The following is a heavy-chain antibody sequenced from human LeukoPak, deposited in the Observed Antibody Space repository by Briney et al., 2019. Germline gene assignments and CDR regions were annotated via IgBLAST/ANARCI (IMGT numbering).Heavy chain of an antibody. CDR1: GGSVSSGSYY. CDR2: IYYSGGT. CDR3: AGGPITAQDPGYFQH. V-gene: IGHV4-61*01. D-gene: IGHD3-10*01. Sequence: SETLSLTCTVSGGSVSSGSYYWSWIRQPPGKGLEWIGYIYYSGGTNYNPSLKSRVTISVDTSKNQFSLKLSSVTAADTAVYYCAGGPITAQDPGYFQHWGQGTLVTVSS. J-gene: IGHJ1*01.